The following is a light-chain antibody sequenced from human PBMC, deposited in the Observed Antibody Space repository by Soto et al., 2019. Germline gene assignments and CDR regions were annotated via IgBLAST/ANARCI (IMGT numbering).Light chain of an antibody. V-gene: IGKV3-11*01. CDR3: QQRTNWPLT. CDR1: QSVGSS. J-gene: IGKJ4*01. CDR2: DAS. Sequence: PGKRATLSCRASQSVGSSLAWYQQKPGQAPRLLIYDASNRATGIPARFSGSGSGTDFTLTISSLEPEDFAVYYCQQRTNWPLTFGGGTKVEI.